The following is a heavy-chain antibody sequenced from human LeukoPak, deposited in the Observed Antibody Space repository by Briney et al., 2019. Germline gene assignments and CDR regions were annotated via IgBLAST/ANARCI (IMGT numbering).Heavy chain of an antibody. J-gene: IGHJ4*02. CDR3: ARLYNYFDSSGLDY. CDR1: GYNFANYW. V-gene: IGHV5-51*01. CDR2: IHSGDSDT. D-gene: IGHD3-22*01. Sequence: GESLKISCKGSGYNFANYWIAWVRQMPGKGLEWMGIIHSGDSDTRYSPFFHGQVTISADKSTSTAYLQWSSLKASDTAMYYCARLYNYFDSSGLDYWGQGSLVTVSS.